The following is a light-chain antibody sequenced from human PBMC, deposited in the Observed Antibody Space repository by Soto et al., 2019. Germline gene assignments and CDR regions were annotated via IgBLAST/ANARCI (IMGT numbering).Light chain of an antibody. CDR1: SSNIGNSY. CDR2: ENN. V-gene: IGLV1-51*02. Sequence: QSVLTQPPSVSAAPGQKVTISCSGSSSNIGNSYVSWYQQLPGTAPKLLIFENNKRPSGIPDRFSASKSGTSATLAITGLQTGDAADYYCGTWDNSLSLPYVFGTGTKLTVL. CDR3: GTWDNSLSLPYV. J-gene: IGLJ1*01.